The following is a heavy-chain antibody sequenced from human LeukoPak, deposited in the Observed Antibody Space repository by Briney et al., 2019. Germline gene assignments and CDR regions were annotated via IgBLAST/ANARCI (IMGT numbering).Heavy chain of an antibody. CDR3: ARGRLTGYRSGGSCYRLDY. Sequence: NPSETLSLTCAVYGGSFSGYYWSWIRQPPGKGLEWIGEINHSGSTNYNPSLKSRVTISVDTSKNQFSLKLSSVTAADTAVYYCARGRLTGYRSGGSCYRLDYWGQGTLVTVSS. CDR2: INHSGST. D-gene: IGHD2-15*01. J-gene: IGHJ4*02. CDR1: GGSFSGYY. V-gene: IGHV4-34*01.